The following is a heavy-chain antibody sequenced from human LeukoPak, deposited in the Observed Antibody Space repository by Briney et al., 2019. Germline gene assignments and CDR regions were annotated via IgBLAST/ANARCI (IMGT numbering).Heavy chain of an antibody. CDR3: ARLRSMVRGSHPLDY. D-gene: IGHD3-10*01. V-gene: IGHV1-69*05. Sequence: SVKVSCKASGGTFSSYAISWVRQAPGQGLEWMGGIIPIFGTANYAQKFQGRVTITTDESTSTAYMELSSLRSEDTAVYCCARLRSMVRGSHPLDYWGQGTLVTVSS. CDR1: GGTFSSYA. CDR2: IIPIFGTA. J-gene: IGHJ4*02.